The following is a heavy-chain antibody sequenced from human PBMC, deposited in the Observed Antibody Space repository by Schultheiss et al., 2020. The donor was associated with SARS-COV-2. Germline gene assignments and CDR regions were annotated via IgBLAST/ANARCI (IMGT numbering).Heavy chain of an antibody. Sequence: SETLSLTCSVSGGSLSSGGYYWSWIRQHPGKGLEWIGYIYYSGSTYYNPSLKSRVTISLDKSKNQFSLELTSVTAADTAVYYCARDGQLWPPYYYYGMDVLGQGTTVTVSS. J-gene: IGHJ6*02. D-gene: IGHD5-18*01. CDR2: IYYSGST. CDR3: ARDGQLWPPYYYYGMDV. CDR1: GGSLSSGGYY. V-gene: IGHV4-31*03.